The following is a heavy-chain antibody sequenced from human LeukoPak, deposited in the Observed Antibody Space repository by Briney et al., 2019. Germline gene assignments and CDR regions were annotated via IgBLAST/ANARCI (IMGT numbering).Heavy chain of an antibody. CDR2: INPNSGGT. Sequence: ASVKVSCKASGYTFTGYYMHWVRQGPGQGLEWMGWINPNSGGTNYAQKFQGRVTMTRDTSISTAYMELSRLRSDDTAVYYCARGNSGYDKSFDYWGQGTLVTVSS. CDR3: ARGNSGYDKSFDY. D-gene: IGHD5-12*01. CDR1: GYTFTGYY. J-gene: IGHJ4*02. V-gene: IGHV1-2*02.